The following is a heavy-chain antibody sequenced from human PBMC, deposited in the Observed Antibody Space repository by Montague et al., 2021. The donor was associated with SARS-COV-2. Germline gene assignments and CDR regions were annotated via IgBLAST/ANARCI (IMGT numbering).Heavy chain of an antibody. J-gene: IGHJ5*02. Sequence: SETLSLTCTVSGDSISSSSYYWARLPQPPGQGLEWIGTIGYSGNSYSSPSLKIQVTISADTPKNPFSLKLSSATAADTSLYYCARAQATYYDILTGYYNVIDLNSCFDPWGQGTLVTVSS. CDR1: GDSISSSSYY. D-gene: IGHD3-9*01. CDR2: IGYSGNS. CDR3: ARAQATYYDILTGYYNVIDLNSCFDP. V-gene: IGHV4-39*07.